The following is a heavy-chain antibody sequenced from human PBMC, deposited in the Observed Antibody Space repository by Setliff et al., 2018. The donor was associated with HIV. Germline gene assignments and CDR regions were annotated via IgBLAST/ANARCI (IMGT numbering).Heavy chain of an antibody. CDR1: GGSVSDTSYY. D-gene: IGHD2-21*01. Sequence: SETLSLTCTVSGGSVSDTSYYWGWIRQPPGKGLEWLANVYYSGGTYYNPSLNSRVTISVDTSRNQFSLKLISVTAADQGVYYCARVPVAGANWFDPWGLGTLVTVSS. CDR3: ARVPVAGANWFDP. CDR2: VYYSGGT. V-gene: IGHV4-39*01. J-gene: IGHJ5*02.